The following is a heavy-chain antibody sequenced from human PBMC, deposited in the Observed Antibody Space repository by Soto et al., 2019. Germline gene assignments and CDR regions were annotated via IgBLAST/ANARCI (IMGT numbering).Heavy chain of an antibody. V-gene: IGHV3-21*01. CDR1: GFTFSSHT. CDR2: ITSSSTYK. D-gene: IGHD2-21*02. J-gene: IGHJ6*02. Sequence: GGSLSPPCAASGFTFSSHTMHRVRQAQGTGLEWVSPITSSSTYKYYVNSLRGRFTVSRDNANDSLFLQMNSLRAEDTAVYYCARDEGGLTAFYYFYGMDGWGQGTTVTVSS. CDR3: ARDEGGLTAFYYFYGMDG.